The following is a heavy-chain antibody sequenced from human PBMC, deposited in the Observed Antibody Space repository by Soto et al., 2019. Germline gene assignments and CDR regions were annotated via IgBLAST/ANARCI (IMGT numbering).Heavy chain of an antibody. CDR3: AYSSTPFDY. CDR1: GFTFGNYA. V-gene: IGHV3-23*01. J-gene: IGHJ4*02. D-gene: IGHD6-13*01. Sequence: GGSLRLSCAASGFTFGNYAMSWVRQTPGKGLEWVSSINGSGGHIYYTDSVKGRFTISRDNSKNTLYLQMNSLRAEDTAVYYCAYSSTPFDYWGQGTLVTVSS. CDR2: INGSGGHI.